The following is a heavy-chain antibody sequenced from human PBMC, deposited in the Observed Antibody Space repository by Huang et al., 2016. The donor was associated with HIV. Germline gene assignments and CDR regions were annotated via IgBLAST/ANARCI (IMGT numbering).Heavy chain of an antibody. J-gene: IGHJ4*02. D-gene: IGHD3-10*01. V-gene: IGHV4-39*02. CDR2: IYYSGSN. CDR3: ARLPGSITMIRGVITDPY. CDR1: GGSIRSDNYY. Sequence: QLQLQESGPGLVKPSETLSLTCTVSGGSIRSDNYYWGWIRQPPGKGLEWIGSIYYSGSNYDTPSLKRRVTITVDTSKNHFSLRMRSVTDADTAVYYCARLPGSITMIRGVITDPYWGQGTLVTVSS.